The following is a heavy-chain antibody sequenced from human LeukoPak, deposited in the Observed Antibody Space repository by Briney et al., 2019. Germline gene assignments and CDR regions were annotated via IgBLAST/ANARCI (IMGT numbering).Heavy chain of an antibody. Sequence: GGSLRLSCAASGFTFSSYSMNWVRQAPGKGLEWVTYISSSSSTIYYADSVKGRFTISRDNAKNSLYLQMNSLRAGDTAVYYCARDAPGYCSSTSCPGWGAFDIWGQGTMVTVSS. CDR1: GFTFSSYS. CDR3: ARDAPGYCSSTSCPGWGAFDI. D-gene: IGHD2-2*03. CDR2: ISSSSSTI. J-gene: IGHJ3*02. V-gene: IGHV3-48*04.